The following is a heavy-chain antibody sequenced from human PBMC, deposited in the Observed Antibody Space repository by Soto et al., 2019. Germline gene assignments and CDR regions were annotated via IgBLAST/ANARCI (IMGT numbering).Heavy chain of an antibody. D-gene: IGHD6-6*01. CDR3: ARVGIESSSPDFDY. CDR2: IYYSGST. Sequence: TLSLTCTVSGGSISSYYWSWIRQPPGKGLEWIGYIYYSGSTNYNPSLKSRVTISVDTSKNQFSLKLSSVTAADTAVYYCARVGIESSSPDFDYWGQGTLVTVSS. J-gene: IGHJ4*02. V-gene: IGHV4-59*01. CDR1: GGSISSYY.